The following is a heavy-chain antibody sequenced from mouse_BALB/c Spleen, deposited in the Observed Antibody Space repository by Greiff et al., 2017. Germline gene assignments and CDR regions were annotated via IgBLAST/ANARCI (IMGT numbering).Heavy chain of an antibody. Sequence: EVQLQQSGPELVKPGASVKVSCKASGYAFTSYNMYWVKQSHGKSLEWIGYIDPYNGGTSYNQKFKGKATLTVDKSSSTAYMHLNSLTSEDSAVYYCAQGASYDYGYAMDYWGQGTSVTVSS. J-gene: IGHJ4*01. CDR3: AQGASYDYGYAMDY. D-gene: IGHD2-4*01. CDR1: GYAFTSYN. V-gene: IGHV1S135*01. CDR2: IDPYNGGT.